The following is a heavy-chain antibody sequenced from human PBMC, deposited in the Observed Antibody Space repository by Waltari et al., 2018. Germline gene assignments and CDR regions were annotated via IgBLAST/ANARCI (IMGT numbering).Heavy chain of an antibody. Sequence: QVQLVESGGGVVQPGRSLRLSCAPSGFTFSSYGMHWVRQAPGKGLEWVAVIWYDGSNKYYADSVKGRFTISRDNSKNTLYLQMNSLRAEDTAMYYCAKDPSSIAAAGTVDYWGQGTLVTVSS. CDR2: IWYDGSNK. J-gene: IGHJ4*02. D-gene: IGHD6-13*01. CDR1: GFTFSSYG. V-gene: IGHV3-30*18. CDR3: AKDPSSIAAAGTVDY.